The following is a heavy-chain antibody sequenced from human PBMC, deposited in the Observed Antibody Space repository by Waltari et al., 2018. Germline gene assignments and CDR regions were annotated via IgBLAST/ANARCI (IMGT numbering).Heavy chain of an antibody. V-gene: IGHV4-39*02. Sequence: QLQLQESGPGLVKPSETLSLTCTVSGGSISSSSYYWGWIRQPPGKGLEWIGSIYYSGSTYYTPSLKSRVTISVDTSKNQFSLKLSSVTAADTAVYYCARDPSNYDFWSGQLRGFDYWGQGTLVTVSS. CDR3: ARDPSNYDFWSGQLRGFDY. J-gene: IGHJ4*02. D-gene: IGHD3-3*01. CDR1: GGSISSSSYY. CDR2: IYYSGST.